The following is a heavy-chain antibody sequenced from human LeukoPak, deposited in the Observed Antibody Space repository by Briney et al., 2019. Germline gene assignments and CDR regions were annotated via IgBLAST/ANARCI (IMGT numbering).Heavy chain of an antibody. J-gene: IGHJ3*02. Sequence: GSLRLSCAASGFTFSSYSMNWVRQPPGKGLEWIGSIYYSGSTYYNPSLKSRVTISVDTSKNQFSLKLSSVTAADTAVYYCARPPLHYGDYFDAFDIWGQGTMVTVSS. CDR3: ARPPLHYGDYFDAFDI. V-gene: IGHV4-39*01. D-gene: IGHD4-17*01. CDR1: GFTFSSYSMN. CDR2: IYYSGST.